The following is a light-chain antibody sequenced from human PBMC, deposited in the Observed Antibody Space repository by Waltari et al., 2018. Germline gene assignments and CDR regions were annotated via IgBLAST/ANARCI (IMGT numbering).Light chain of an antibody. CDR2: EVS. V-gene: IGLV2-14*01. Sequence: QSALTQPASVSGSPGQSITISCTGTSSDVGGYNYVSWYQQHPGKAPKLMIYEVSNRPSGVSNRFSGSKSGNTASLTISGLQAEDEADYYCSSHTISITVFGGGTKLTVL. CDR3: SSHTISITV. J-gene: IGLJ3*02. CDR1: SSDVGGYNY.